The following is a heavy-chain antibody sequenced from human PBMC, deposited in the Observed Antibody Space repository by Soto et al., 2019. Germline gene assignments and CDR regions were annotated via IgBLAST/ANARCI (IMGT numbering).Heavy chain of an antibody. CDR2: ISSSSSYI. CDR1: GFTFSSYS. J-gene: IGHJ4*02. V-gene: IGHV3-21*01. CDR3: ARVEIATSGIDY. D-gene: IGHD2-21*01. Sequence: EVQLVESGGGLVKPGGSLRLSCAASGFTFSSYSMNWVRQAPGKGLEWVSSISSSSSYIYYADSVKGLFTISRDNAKNSLYLQMNSLRAEDTAVYYCARVEIATSGIDYWGQGTLVTVSS.